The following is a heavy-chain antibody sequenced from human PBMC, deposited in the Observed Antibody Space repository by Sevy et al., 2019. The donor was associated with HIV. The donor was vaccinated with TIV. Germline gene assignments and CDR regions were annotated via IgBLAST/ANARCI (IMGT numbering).Heavy chain of an antibody. CDR1: GFTFSDYY. J-gene: IGHJ6*02. CDR2: ISSSGSTI. V-gene: IGHV3-11*01. Sequence: GGSLRLSCAASGFTFSDYYMRWIRQAPGKGLEWVSYISSSGSTIYYADSVKGRFTISRDNAKNSLYLQMNSLRAEDTAVYYCARDRGIAVASKGGLGYYYGMDVWGQGTTVTVSS. CDR3: ARDRGIAVASKGGLGYYYGMDV. D-gene: IGHD6-19*01.